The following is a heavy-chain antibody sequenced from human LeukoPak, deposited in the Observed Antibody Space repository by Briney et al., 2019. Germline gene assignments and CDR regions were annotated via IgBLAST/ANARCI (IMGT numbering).Heavy chain of an antibody. D-gene: IGHD3-22*01. V-gene: IGHV4-30-4*01. J-gene: IGHJ5*02. CDR3: ARPYYYDSRIDP. CDR1: GGSLSSGAYY. CDR2: MYYSGST. Sequence: SETLSLTCTVSGGSLSSGAYYRSWIRQPPGKGLEWIAYMYYSGSTYYNPSLKSRVTMSADTSKNQLSLKLSSVTAADTAVYYCARPYYYDSRIDPWGQGILVTVSS.